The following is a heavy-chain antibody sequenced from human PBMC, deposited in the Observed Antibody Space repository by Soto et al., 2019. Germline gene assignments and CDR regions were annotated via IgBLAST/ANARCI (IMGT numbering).Heavy chain of an antibody. CDR2: SSWNSGSI. CDR1: GFTFDDYA. J-gene: IGHJ3*02. V-gene: IGHV3-9*01. D-gene: IGHD6-19*01. Sequence: EVQLVESGGGLVQPGRSLRLSCAASGFTFDDYAMHWVRQAPGKGLEWVSGSSWNSGSIGYADSVKGRFTISRDNAKTSLYLQMNSLRAEDTALYYCAKVSGSGWYGLGFDAFDIWGQGTMVTVSS. CDR3: AKVSGSGWYGLGFDAFDI.